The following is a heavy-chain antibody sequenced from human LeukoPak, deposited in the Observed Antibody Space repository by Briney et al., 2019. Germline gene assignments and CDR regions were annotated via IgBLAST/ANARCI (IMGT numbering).Heavy chain of an antibody. Sequence: GGSLRLSCAASGFTVSRNYMSWLRQAPGKGLEWVPVIYSGGSTYYPDSVKGGFTISRDNSKNTLYLQMSSLRAEDTAVYYCAREFSGYYGSGSYYYFDYWGQGTLVTVSS. J-gene: IGHJ4*02. V-gene: IGHV3-53*01. D-gene: IGHD3-10*01. CDR3: AREFSGYYGSGSYYYFDY. CDR2: IYSGGST. CDR1: GFTVSRNY.